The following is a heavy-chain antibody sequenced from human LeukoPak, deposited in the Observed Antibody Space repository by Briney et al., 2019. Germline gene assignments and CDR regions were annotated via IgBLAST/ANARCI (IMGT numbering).Heavy chain of an antibody. CDR2: IKQDGSET. J-gene: IGHJ6*03. CDR1: GFTFSSYA. D-gene: IGHD1-14*01. Sequence: GGSLRLSCAASGFTFSSYAMSWVRQAPGKGLEGVAYIKQDGSETYYVDSVKGRFTIFRDNAKNSLYLQMNSLRAEDTAVYYCARRDRASSGYYSSYYYMDVWGKGTTVTVSS. CDR3: ARRDRASSGYYSSYYYMDV. V-gene: IGHV3-7*01.